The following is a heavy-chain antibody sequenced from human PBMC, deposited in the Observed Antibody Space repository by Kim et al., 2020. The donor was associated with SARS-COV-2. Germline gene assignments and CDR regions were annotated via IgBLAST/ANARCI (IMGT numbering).Heavy chain of an antibody. V-gene: IGHV4-39*01. CDR2: IYYTGIT. Sequence: SETLSLTCSVSGGSISNTISYWGWVRQPPGTGLEWIGSIYYTGITYYNPSLRSRVTLSIDMSKNQFSLNLRSVTAADTAVYYCATPREWFGEFTYWGQG. CDR1: GGSISNTISY. D-gene: IGHD3-10*01. CDR3: ATPREWFGEFTY. J-gene: IGHJ4*02.